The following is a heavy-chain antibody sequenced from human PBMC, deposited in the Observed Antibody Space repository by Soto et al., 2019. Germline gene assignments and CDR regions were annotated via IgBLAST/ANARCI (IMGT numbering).Heavy chain of an antibody. D-gene: IGHD2-8*01. CDR1: GFTFDDYT. CDR3: ARGRSNQYESSPPPKFDP. J-gene: IGHJ5*02. V-gene: IGHV3-13*01. Sequence: EVQLVESGGVVVQPGGSLRLSCAASGFTFDDYTMHWVRQAPGKGLEWVSAIGTIRDTYYLDSVKGRFTISRENAKNSVYLQMNSLRAGDTAVYYCARGRSNQYESSPPPKFDPWGRGTLVTVSS. CDR2: IGTIRDT.